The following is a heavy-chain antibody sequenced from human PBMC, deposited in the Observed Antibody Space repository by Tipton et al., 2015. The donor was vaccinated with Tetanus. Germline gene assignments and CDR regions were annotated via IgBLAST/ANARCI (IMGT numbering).Heavy chain of an antibody. CDR2: IFYTGSS. J-gene: IGHJ4*02. D-gene: IGHD3-3*01. CDR3: ARADYNLARKGPFDS. CDR1: GVSIRSSTYF. Sequence: TLSLTCAVSGVSIRSSTYFWGWIRQPPGKGLEWIGHIFYTGSSHYNPSFESRVTISVDTSKNQFSLNLSSVTAADTAVYYCARADYNLARKGPFDSWGQGTQVIVS. V-gene: IGHV4-39*07.